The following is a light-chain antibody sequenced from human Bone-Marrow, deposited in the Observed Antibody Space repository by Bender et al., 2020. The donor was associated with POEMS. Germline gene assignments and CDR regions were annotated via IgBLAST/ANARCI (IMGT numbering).Light chain of an antibody. Sequence: QSALTQPASVSGSPGQSITLSCTGTSSDVGAYNYVSWYQQHPGKAPKLMIYDVTNRPSGISNRFSGSRSGNTASLTISNLQPEDESDYYCSSYRFTITYVFGTGTKVTVL. CDR2: DVT. CDR1: SSDVGAYNY. J-gene: IGLJ1*01. CDR3: SSYRFTITYV. V-gene: IGLV2-14*03.